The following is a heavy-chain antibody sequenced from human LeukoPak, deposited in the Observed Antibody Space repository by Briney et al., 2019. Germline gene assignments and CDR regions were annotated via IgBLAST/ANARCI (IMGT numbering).Heavy chain of an antibody. CDR3: VTYCCGSGTSFHP. CDR2: IKTDGSEI. D-gene: IGHD2-21*01. V-gene: IGHV3-7*01. Sequence: GGSLRLSCVASGFNFNDYWMSWVRQAPGKGLQWVANIKTDGSEINYVDSVRGRFAISRDNTKKSVSLQMSGLRVEDSGVYYCVTYCCGSGTSFHPWGRGTLVTVSS. CDR1: GFNFNDYW. J-gene: IGHJ5*02.